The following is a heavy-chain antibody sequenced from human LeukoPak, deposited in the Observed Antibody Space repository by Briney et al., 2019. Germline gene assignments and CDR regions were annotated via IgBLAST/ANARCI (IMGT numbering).Heavy chain of an antibody. V-gene: IGHV3-48*01. CDR3: AREHRITIFGVVAY. CDR1: DFSLNTYN. Sequence: GGSLRLSCAASDFSLNTYNMNWVRQAPGKGLEWVSYISSSSSTIYYADSVKGRFTISRDNAKNSLYLQMNSLRAEDTAVYYCAREHRITIFGVVAYWGQGTLVTVSS. D-gene: IGHD3-3*01. J-gene: IGHJ4*02. CDR2: ISSSSSTI.